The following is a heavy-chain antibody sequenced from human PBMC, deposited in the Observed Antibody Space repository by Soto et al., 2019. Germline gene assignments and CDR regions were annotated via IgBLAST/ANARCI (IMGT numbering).Heavy chain of an antibody. J-gene: IGHJ4*02. CDR1: GYTFTSYA. D-gene: IGHD6-13*01. CDR3: AREDSSSWYYYFDY. CDR2: INAGNGNT. Sequence: AAVKVSCKAYGYTFTSYAMHWLRQARGQRLEWMGWINAGNGNTKYSQKFQGRVTITRDTSASTAYMELSSLRSEDTAVYYCAREDSSSWYYYFDYWGQGTLVTVS. V-gene: IGHV1-3*01.